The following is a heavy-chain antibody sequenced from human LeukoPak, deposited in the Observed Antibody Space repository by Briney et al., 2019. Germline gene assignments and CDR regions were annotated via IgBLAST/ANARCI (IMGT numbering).Heavy chain of an antibody. CDR2: IIPIFGTA. V-gene: IGHV1-69*13. J-gene: IGHJ5*02. CDR3: ARAGPYYGSGSYYNGNSDWFDP. CDR1: GGTFSSYA. D-gene: IGHD3-10*01. Sequence: SVMVSCKASGGTFSSYAISWVRQAPGQGLEWMGGIIPIFGTANYAQKFQGRVTITADESTSTAYMELSSLRSEDTAVYYCARAGPYYGSGSYYNGNSDWFDPWGQGTLVTVSS.